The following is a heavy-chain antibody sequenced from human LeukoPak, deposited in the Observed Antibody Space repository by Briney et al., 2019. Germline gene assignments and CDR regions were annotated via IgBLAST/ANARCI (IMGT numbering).Heavy chain of an antibody. V-gene: IGHV3-23*01. D-gene: IGHD5-18*01. J-gene: IGHJ4*02. Sequence: GGSLRLSCAASGFTFSSYAMSWVRQAPGKGLEWVSAISGSGGSTYYADSVKGRFTISRDNSKNTLYLQMNSLRAEDTAVYYCAKGSSRPLQLWYMFGYWGQGTLVTVSS. CDR3: AKGSSRPLQLWYMFGY. CDR2: ISGSGGST. CDR1: GFTFSSYA.